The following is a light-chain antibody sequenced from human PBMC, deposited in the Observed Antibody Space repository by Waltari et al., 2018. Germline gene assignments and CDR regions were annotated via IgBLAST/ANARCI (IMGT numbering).Light chain of an antibody. J-gene: IGKJ2*03. Sequence: DIVLTQSPDSLAVSLGERATINCKSSQRLLYRPKNRNYLGWYQQKPGQPPKLLFYWASTREIGVPDRFSASGSGTEFSLIINTLQAEDVAVYYCQQYYPLLRVSFGQGTKLEI. V-gene: IGKV4-1*01. CDR1: QRLLYRPKNRNY. CDR2: WAS. CDR3: QQYYPLLRVS.